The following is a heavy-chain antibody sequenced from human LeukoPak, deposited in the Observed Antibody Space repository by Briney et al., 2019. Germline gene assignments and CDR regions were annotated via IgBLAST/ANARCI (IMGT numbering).Heavy chain of an antibody. Sequence: PGGSLRLSCVASGFTFDDYGMSWVRQAPGKGLEWISGTNWNGGSTGYADSVTGRFTISRDNAKNSLYLQMNSLRAEDTALYYCARHSAYDRGGPDYWGQGTLVTVSS. CDR1: GFTFDDYG. CDR2: TNWNGGST. J-gene: IGHJ4*02. V-gene: IGHV3-20*04. D-gene: IGHD5-12*01. CDR3: ARHSAYDRGGPDY.